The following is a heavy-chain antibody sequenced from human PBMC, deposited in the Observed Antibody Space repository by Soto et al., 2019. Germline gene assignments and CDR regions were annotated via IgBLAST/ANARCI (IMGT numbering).Heavy chain of an antibody. CDR1: VGSISGDY. J-gene: IGHJ4*02. V-gene: IGHV4-59*01. Sequence: SETLSLSCTVSVGSISGDYWTWVGQPPGKGLEWIGYIFYSGSTNYNPSLKSRVTISVDTSKNQFSLKLSSVTAADTAVYYCARVGSSGWSPDYWGPGTLVTVSS. D-gene: IGHD6-19*01. CDR2: IFYSGST. CDR3: ARVGSSGWSPDY.